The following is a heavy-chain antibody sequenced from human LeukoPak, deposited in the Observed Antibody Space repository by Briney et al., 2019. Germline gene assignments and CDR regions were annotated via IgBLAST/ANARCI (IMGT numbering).Heavy chain of an antibody. Sequence: SGTLSLTCTVSSASISNYYWSWIGQPPGKGLECIGYVSYSGRTNHNPSLKSRVTISADTSKNQFSLKLTSVTAADTAVYYCSRHERGSENLYYWGQGTLVTVSS. CDR1: SASISNYY. CDR2: VSYSGRT. V-gene: IGHV4-59*08. D-gene: IGHD5-12*01. CDR3: SRHERGSENLYY. J-gene: IGHJ4*02.